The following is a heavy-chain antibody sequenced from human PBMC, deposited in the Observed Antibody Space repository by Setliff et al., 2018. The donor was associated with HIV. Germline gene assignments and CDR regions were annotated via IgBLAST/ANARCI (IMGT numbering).Heavy chain of an antibody. D-gene: IGHD2-15*01. CDR1: GFTFRHAW. J-gene: IGHJ4*02. CDR3: ATKGRDVYTLEAPG. CDR2: IKSKTDGGTT. Sequence: SCAASGFTFRHAWMSWVRQAPGKGLESVAHIKSKTDGGTTNYAAPVEGRFTISRDDSQSTLYLQMNSLKIEDTAVYYCATKGRDVYTLEAPGWGQGTLVTVS. V-gene: IGHV3-15*01.